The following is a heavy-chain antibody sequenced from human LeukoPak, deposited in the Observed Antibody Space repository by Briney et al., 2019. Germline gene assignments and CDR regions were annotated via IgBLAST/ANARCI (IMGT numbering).Heavy chain of an antibody. V-gene: IGHV1-18*01. CDR2: ISAYNGNT. D-gene: IGHD5-18*01. Sequence: ASVKVSCKASGYTFSSYGISWVRQAPGQGLEWMGWISAYNGNTNYAQKLQGRVTMTTDTSTTTAYMELRSLRSDDTAVYYCARVYSYGLSDYWGQGTLVTVSS. CDR1: GYTFSSYG. J-gene: IGHJ4*02. CDR3: ARVYSYGLSDY.